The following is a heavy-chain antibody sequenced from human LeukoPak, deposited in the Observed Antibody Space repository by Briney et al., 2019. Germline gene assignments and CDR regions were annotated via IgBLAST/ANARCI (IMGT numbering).Heavy chain of an antibody. D-gene: IGHD4/OR15-4a*01. Sequence: SETLSLTCTVSGGSISSSSYYWGWIRQPPGKGLEWIGSIYYSGSTYYNPSLKSRVTISVDTSKNQFSLKLSSVTAADTAVYYCAREGQLTVYYYYYYYMDVWGKGTTVTVSS. CDR1: GGSISSSSYY. CDR3: AREGQLTVYYYYYYYMDV. CDR2: IYYSGST. J-gene: IGHJ6*03. V-gene: IGHV4-39*07.